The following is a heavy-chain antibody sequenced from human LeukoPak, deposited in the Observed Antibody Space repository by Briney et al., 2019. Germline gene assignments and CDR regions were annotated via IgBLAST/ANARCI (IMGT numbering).Heavy chain of an antibody. J-gene: IGHJ4*02. Sequence: GGSLRLSCAASESIVSSNYMAWVRQAPGRGLEWVSVVYGGGKTYYADPVKGRFTISRDNAKNSLYLQMNSLRAEDTAVYYCARELRGGYYYFDYWGQGTLVTVSS. D-gene: IGHD4-17*01. V-gene: IGHV3-53*01. CDR2: VYGGGKT. CDR1: ESIVSSNY. CDR3: ARELRGGYYYFDY.